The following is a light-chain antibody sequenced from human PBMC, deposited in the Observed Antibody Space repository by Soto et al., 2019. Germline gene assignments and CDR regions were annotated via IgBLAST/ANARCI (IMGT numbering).Light chain of an antibody. CDR1: QSVSSN. CDR2: GAS. CDR3: QQYNNWPPYT. J-gene: IGKJ2*01. Sequence: ETVMTQSPATLSVSPGERVTLSCRASQSVSSNLAWYQQKPGQAPRLLIYGASTRATGIPARFSGSGSGTEFTLTISSLQSEDFAVYYCQQYNNWPPYTFGQGTKVDIK. V-gene: IGKV3-15*01.